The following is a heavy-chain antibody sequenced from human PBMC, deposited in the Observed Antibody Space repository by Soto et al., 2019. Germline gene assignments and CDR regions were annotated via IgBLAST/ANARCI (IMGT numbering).Heavy chain of an antibody. CDR1: GFTFSSYA. V-gene: IGHV3-23*01. D-gene: IGHD6-19*01. Sequence: EVPLLESGGGLVQPGGSLRLSCAASGFTFSSYAMSWVRQAPGKGLEWVSGISGSGDSTYYADSVKGRFTISRDNSXNXRYLQMNSLRAEDTAVYYCAKGVPGIAVAGTGYFQHWGQGTLVTVSS. J-gene: IGHJ1*01. CDR2: ISGSGDST. CDR3: AKGVPGIAVAGTGYFQH.